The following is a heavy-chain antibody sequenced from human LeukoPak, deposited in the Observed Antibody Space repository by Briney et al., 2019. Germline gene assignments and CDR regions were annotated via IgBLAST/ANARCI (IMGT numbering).Heavy chain of an antibody. CDR2: INHSGST. J-gene: IGHJ6*02. V-gene: IGHV4-34*01. D-gene: IGHD3-3*01. CDR1: GGSFSGYY. CDR3: ASEPRITTGYYYGMDV. Sequence: ASQTLSLTCAVYGGSFSGYYWSWIRQPPGKGLEWIGEINHSGSTNYNPSLKSRVTISVDTSKNQFSLKLSSVTAADTAVYYCASEPRITTGYYYGMDVWGQGTTVTVSS.